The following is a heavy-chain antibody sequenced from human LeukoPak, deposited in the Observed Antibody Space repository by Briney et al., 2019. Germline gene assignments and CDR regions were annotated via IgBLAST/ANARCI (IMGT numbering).Heavy chain of an antibody. CDR3: ARGKYDSGGYYLDY. CDR1: GESFSGYY. V-gene: IGHV4-34*01. CDR2: INHSRII. Sequence: SETLSLTCAVYGESFSGYYWSWIRQPPGKGLTWIGEINHSRIINYNPSLKSRVTISLDTSKSQFSLELSSVTAADTAVYYCARGKYDSGGYYLDYWGQGTLVTVSS. J-gene: IGHJ4*02. D-gene: IGHD3-22*01.